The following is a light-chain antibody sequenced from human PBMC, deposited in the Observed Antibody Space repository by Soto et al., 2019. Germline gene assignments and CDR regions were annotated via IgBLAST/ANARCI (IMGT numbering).Light chain of an antibody. CDR2: DVS. CDR1: SSDVGGYNS. Sequence: QSALTQPASVSGSPGQSIAISCTGTSSDVGGYNSVSWYQQHPGKASKLLIYDVSNRPSVVSNRFSGSKSGNTASLTISGLQAEDEADYYCSSYATGGSYVFGTGTKLTVL. CDR3: SSYATGGSYV. V-gene: IGLV2-14*01. J-gene: IGLJ1*01.